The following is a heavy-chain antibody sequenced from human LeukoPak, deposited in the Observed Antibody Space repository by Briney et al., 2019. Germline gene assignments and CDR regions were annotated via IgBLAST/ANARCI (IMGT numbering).Heavy chain of an antibody. CDR1: GFTFSNAW. V-gene: IGHV3-15*01. D-gene: IGHD6-6*01. J-gene: IGHJ4*02. Sequence: GGSLRLSCAASGFTFSNAWMSWVRQAPGKGLEGVGGIKSKTDGGTTDYAAHVKGRFTISRDNSKHTLYLQMNSLKPDDTAVYYCTTNHIDSSLFDYFDYWGQATLVTVSS. CDR3: TTNHIDSSLFDYFDY. CDR2: IKSKTDGGTT.